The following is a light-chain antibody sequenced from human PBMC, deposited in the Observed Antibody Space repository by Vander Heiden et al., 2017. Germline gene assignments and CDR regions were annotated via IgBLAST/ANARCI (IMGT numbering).Light chain of an antibody. CDR1: QSLSSN. CDR3: QQNNNWPPLT. V-gene: IGKV3-15*01. Sequence: EIVMTQSPATLSVSPGERATLSCRASQSLSSNLAWYQQKPGQAPRLLIYGASTRATGIPARFSGSGYGTEFTLTISSLQSEDFAVYYCQQNNNWPPLTFGGGTKVDIK. J-gene: IGKJ4*01. CDR2: GAS.